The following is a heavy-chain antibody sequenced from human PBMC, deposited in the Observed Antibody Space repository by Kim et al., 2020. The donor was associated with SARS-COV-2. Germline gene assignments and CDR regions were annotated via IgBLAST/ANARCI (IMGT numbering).Heavy chain of an antibody. D-gene: IGHD6-13*01. J-gene: IGHJ6*02. CDR1: GYTFSSYG. V-gene: IGHV1-18*01. CDR3: ARGTAAAGTDYYGLDV. CDR2: ISAYNGNT. Sequence: ASVKVSCKASGYTFSSYGISWARQAPGQGLEWMGWISAYNGNTNYAQKLQGRVTMTTDTSTSTAYMELRSLRSDDTAVYYCARGTAAAGTDYYGLDVWGQGTTVTVSS.